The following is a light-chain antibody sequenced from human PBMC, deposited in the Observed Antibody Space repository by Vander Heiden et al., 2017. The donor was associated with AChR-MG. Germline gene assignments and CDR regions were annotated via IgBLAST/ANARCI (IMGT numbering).Light chain of an antibody. CDR3: QQNYSTPT. V-gene: IGKV1-39*01. CDR2: RVS. J-gene: IGKJ4*01. Sequence: DIQLSHPPSPLSASVGDRVTLTCRASQSISSYLSWYQQKPGKPPKLLIYRVSRVQSGVPSRFSGSGSGTDFTLTISSLQPEDFAAYYWQQNYSTPTFGGGTKLEIK. CDR1: QSISSY.